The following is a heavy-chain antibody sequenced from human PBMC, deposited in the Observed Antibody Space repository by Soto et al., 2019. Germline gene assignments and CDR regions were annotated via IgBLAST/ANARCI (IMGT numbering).Heavy chain of an antibody. V-gene: IGHV3-33*01. J-gene: IGHJ4*02. CDR1: GFTFSSYA. CDR2: IWNDGGNK. Sequence: QVQLVESGGGVVQPGRSLRLSCAASGFTFSSYAMHWVRQAPGKGLDWVAVIWNDGGNKYYADSVQGRFTISRDNSKNTLYLQMNSLRAEDTALYSCARAYDFWSGIDYWGQGILVNVSS. CDR3: ARAYDFWSGIDY. D-gene: IGHD3-3*01.